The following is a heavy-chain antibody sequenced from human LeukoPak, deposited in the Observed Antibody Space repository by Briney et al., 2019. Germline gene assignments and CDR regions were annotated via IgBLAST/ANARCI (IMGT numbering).Heavy chain of an antibody. Sequence: GRSLRLSCAASGFTFSNYWMHWVRQAPGKGLVWVSRINPDGGRISYADSVQGRFTISRDNAKNTVYLQMNSLRAEDTAVYYCATHGYSELRYFDWSTNEWGQGTLVTVSS. D-gene: IGHD3-9*01. J-gene: IGHJ4*02. CDR3: ATHGYSELRYFDWSTNE. CDR1: GFTFSNYW. CDR2: INPDGGRI. V-gene: IGHV3-74*01.